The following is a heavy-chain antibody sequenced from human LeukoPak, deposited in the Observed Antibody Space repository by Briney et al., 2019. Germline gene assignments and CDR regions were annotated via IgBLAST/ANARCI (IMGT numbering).Heavy chain of an antibody. Sequence: SVKVSCKASGYTFTSYDINWVRQATGQGLEWMGWMNPNSGNTGYAQKFQGRVTITRNTSISTAYMELSSLRSEDTAVYYCARERYDILAGRKWYYMDVWGKGTTVTVSS. CDR1: GYTFTSYD. CDR2: MNPNSGNT. CDR3: ARERYDILAGRKWYYMDV. D-gene: IGHD3-9*01. J-gene: IGHJ6*03. V-gene: IGHV1-8*03.